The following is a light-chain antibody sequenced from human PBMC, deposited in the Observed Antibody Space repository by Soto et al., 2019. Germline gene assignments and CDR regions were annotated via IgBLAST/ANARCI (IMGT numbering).Light chain of an antibody. J-gene: IGKJ1*01. CDR3: QHYNSYSEA. CDR1: QSISIW. Sequence: QMTQSPSTLSASVGDRVTITCRASQSISIWLAWYQQKPGKAPKLLIYKASSLESGVPSRFSGSGSGAEFTLTISSLQPDDFATYYCQHYNSYSEAFGQGTKVDIK. CDR2: KAS. V-gene: IGKV1-5*03.